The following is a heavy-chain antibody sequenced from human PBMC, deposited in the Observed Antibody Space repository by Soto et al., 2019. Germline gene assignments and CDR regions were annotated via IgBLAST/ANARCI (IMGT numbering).Heavy chain of an antibody. CDR2: MSGSGGGT. Sequence: EVQLLESGGGLVQPGGSLRLSCAVSGFTLRFYAMSWVRQAPGKGLEWVSTMSGSGGGTYYADSVNGRFTISRDDSKSALYLQLNSLTDGDTSVYFGAKAYYSDHCGTYFDYWGQGTLVTGSS. J-gene: IGHJ4*02. D-gene: IGHD3-10*01. V-gene: IGHV3-23*01. CDR1: GFTLRFYA. CDR3: AKAYYSDHCGTYFDY.